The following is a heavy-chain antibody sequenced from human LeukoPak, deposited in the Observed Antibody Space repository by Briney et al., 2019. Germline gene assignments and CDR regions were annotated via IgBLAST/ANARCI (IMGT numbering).Heavy chain of an antibody. CDR2: IWYDGSNT. D-gene: IGHD4-11*01. Sequence: GGSLRLSCAASGFTFSSYGMHWVRQAPGKGLEWVAVIWYDGSNTYYADSVKGRFTFSRDNSKNTLYLQMNSLRAEDTAIYYCATLLQGDGMDVWGKGTTVTVSS. CDR1: GFTFSSYG. CDR3: ATLLQGDGMDV. J-gene: IGHJ6*04. V-gene: IGHV3-33*01.